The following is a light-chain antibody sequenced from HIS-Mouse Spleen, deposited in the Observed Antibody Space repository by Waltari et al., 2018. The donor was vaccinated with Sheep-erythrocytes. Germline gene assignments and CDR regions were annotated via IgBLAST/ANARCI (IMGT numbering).Light chain of an antibody. V-gene: IGLV2-11*01. J-gene: IGLJ1*01. CDR1: SSDVGGYNY. CDR3: CSYAGSYNHV. CDR2: DVS. Sequence: QPPSASGSPGQSVTISCTGTSSDVGGYNYVSWYQQHPGKAPKLMIYDVSKRPSGVPDRFSGSKSGNTDSLTISGLQAEDEADYYCCSYAGSYNHVFATGTKVTVL.